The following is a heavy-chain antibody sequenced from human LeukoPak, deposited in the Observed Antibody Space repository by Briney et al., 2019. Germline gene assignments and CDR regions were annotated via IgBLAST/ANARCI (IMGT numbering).Heavy chain of an antibody. J-gene: IGHJ4*02. V-gene: IGHV3-74*01. CDR3: ARGFYDYVWGSYRGPSFDY. Sequence: PGGSLRLSCAASGFTFSSYWMHWVRQAPGKGLVWVSRINSDGSSTSYADSVKGRFTISRDNAKNTLYLQMNSLRAEDTAVYYCARGFYDYVWGSYRGPSFDYWGQGTLVTVSS. CDR2: INSDGSST. CDR1: GFTFSSYW. D-gene: IGHD3-16*02.